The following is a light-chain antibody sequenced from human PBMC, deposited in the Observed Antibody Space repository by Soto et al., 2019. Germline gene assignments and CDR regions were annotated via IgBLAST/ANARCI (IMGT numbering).Light chain of an antibody. CDR3: ATWDDSLSGVV. CDR1: SSNIETND. J-gene: IGLJ2*01. Sequence: QSVLTQPPSSSGTPGQRVTIACSGSSSNIETNDIYWHQQLPGSAPKLLIYSNDQRPSGVPDRFSASKSGTSASLAISGLRSEDEAEYFWATWDDSLSGVVFGGGTKVTVL. V-gene: IGLV1-47*02. CDR2: SND.